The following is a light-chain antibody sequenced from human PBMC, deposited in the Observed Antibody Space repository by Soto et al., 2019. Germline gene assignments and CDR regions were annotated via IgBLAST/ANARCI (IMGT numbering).Light chain of an antibody. V-gene: IGKV4-1*01. CDR2: WAS. J-gene: IGKJ4*01. CDR3: QQFHSNPPT. CDR1: HSIIHSSNNKNY. Sequence: DIVMTQSPDFLAVSLGERATIISKSSHSIIHSSNNKNYLSWYQQKPGQPPKLLIYWASIRDSGVTERFSGSGSGTDFTLTISSLQAEDVAIYYCQQFHSNPPTFGGGTKVEIK.